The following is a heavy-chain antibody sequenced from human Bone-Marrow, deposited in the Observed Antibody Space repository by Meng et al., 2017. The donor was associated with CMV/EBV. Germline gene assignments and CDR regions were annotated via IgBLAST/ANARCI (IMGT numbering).Heavy chain of an antibody. D-gene: IGHD2-2*01. CDR1: GYTFTSYG. Sequence: ASVKVSCKASGYTFTSYGISWVRQAPGQGLEWMGWISAYNGNTNYAQKLQGRVTMTTDTSTSTAYMELRSLRSDDTAVYYCARVIPGDVVVPAARNYYYGMDVWGQGTTVTVSS. V-gene: IGHV1-18*01. CDR2: ISAYNGNT. CDR3: ARVIPGDVVVPAARNYYYGMDV. J-gene: IGHJ6*02.